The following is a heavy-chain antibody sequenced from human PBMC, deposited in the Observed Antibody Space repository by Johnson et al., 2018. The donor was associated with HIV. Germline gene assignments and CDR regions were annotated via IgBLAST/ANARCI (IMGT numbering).Heavy chain of an antibody. CDR3: ARAFPMVRYDAFDI. J-gene: IGHJ3*02. Sequence: QMQLVESGGGLVQPGGSLRLSCAASGFTFSSYAMSWVRQAPGKGLEWVAVISYDGSNKYYADSVKGRFTISRDNSKNTLYLQMNSLRAEDTAVYYCARAFPMVRYDAFDIWGQGTMVTVSS. CDR2: ISYDGSNK. V-gene: IGHV3-30-3*01. CDR1: GFTFSSYA. D-gene: IGHD3-10*01.